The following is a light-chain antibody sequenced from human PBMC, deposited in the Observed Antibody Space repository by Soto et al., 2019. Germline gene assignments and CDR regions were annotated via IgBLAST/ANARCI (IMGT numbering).Light chain of an antibody. J-gene: IGKJ2*01. Sequence: DIQMTQSPSTLSASVGDRVTITCRASQRISSWLAWYQQKPGKAPKLLIYKASSLEGGVPSRFSGSGSGTEFTLTISSLQPADFATYYCQQYYSYPYTFGQGTKLEIK. V-gene: IGKV1-5*03. CDR1: QRISSW. CDR2: KAS. CDR3: QQYYSYPYT.